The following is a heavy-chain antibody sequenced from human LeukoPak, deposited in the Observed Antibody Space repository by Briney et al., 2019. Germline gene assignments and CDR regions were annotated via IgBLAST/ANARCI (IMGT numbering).Heavy chain of an antibody. V-gene: IGHV3-23*01. J-gene: IGHJ5*02. D-gene: IGHD6-13*01. CDR2: ISSSGST. CDR1: GFTFSNYG. Sequence: SGGSLRLSCAASGFTFSNYGMSWVRQALGKGLEWVSSISSSGSTYYADSVKGRFTTSRDNSKNTLYLQMNSLRAEDTAVYYCAKDSPAAGYPWGQGTLVTVSS. CDR3: AKDSPAAGYP.